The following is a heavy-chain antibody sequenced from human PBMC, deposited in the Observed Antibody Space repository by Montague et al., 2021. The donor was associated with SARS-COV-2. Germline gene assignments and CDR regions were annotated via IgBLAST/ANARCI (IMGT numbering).Heavy chain of an antibody. Sequence: SLRLSCAASGFTFSSHAMHWVRQAPGKGLEWVAVISYDGSNKYYADSVKGRFTISRDNSKNTLYLQMNSLRAEDTAVYYCVTSLLWFGEFENWGQGTLVTVSS. V-gene: IGHV3-30-3*01. J-gene: IGHJ4*02. CDR2: ISYDGSNK. CDR1: GFTFSSHA. D-gene: IGHD3-10*01. CDR3: VTSLLWFGEFEN.